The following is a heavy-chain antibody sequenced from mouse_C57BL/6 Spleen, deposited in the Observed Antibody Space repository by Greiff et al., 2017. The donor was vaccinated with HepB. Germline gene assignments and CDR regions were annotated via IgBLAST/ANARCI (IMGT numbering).Heavy chain of an antibody. CDR1: GYTFTSYW. CDR3: TVATKGYFDV. Sequence: EVQLQQSGTVLARPGASVKMSCKTSGYTFTSYWMHWVKQRPGQGLEWIGAIYPGNSDTSYNQKFKGKAKLTAVTSASTAYMELSSLTNEDSAVCYCTVATKGYFDVWGTGTTVTVSS. V-gene: IGHV1-5*01. J-gene: IGHJ1*03. CDR2: IYPGNSDT. D-gene: IGHD1-1*01.